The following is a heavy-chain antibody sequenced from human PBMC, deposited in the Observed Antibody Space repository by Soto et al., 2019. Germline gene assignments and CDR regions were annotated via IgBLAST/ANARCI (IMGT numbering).Heavy chain of an antibody. CDR1: GDSVSSNSAA. CDR3: SRDVITNTYGGTGMGV. CDR2: TYYRSKWDI. J-gene: IGHJ6*02. Sequence: SQTLSLTCAISGDSVSSNSAAWNWIRQSPSRGLEWLGRTYYRSKWDIDYAVSVNSRISLNPDTSKNQFSLQLNSVTPEDTAVYYCSRDVITNTYGGTGMGVWGQGTTVTVSS. D-gene: IGHD4-17*01. V-gene: IGHV6-1*01.